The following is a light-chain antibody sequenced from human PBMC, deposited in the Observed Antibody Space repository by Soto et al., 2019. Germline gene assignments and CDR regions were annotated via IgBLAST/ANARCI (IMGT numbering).Light chain of an antibody. CDR3: HQYATSPQT. CDR2: GPS. V-gene: IGKV3-20*01. J-gene: IGKJ1*01. CDR1: QSVPKNY. Sequence: EIVLTQSPGTLSLSPGERATLSCRASQSVPKNYLAWYQQKPGQAPRLLIYGPSSRATGIPDRFSGSGSGTDFTLSISRLEPEDFAVYYCHQYATSPQTCGQGTKVEIK.